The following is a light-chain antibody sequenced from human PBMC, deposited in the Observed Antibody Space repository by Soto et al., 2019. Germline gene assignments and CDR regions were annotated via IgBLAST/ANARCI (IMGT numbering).Light chain of an antibody. CDR3: AAWDDSLSGVV. Sequence: QSVLTQPPSASGTPGQRVTISCSGSSSNIGSNYVYWYQQLPGTAPKLLIYRNDQRPSGVPDRFSGSKSGTSASLAISGLRSDDEAHYYCAAWDDSLSGVVFGGGTKVTVL. V-gene: IGLV1-47*01. CDR2: RND. CDR1: SSNIGSNY. J-gene: IGLJ3*02.